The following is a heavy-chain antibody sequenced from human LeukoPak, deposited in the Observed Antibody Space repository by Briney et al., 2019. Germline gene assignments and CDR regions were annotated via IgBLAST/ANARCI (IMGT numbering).Heavy chain of an antibody. CDR3: AREAAARPLDY. J-gene: IGHJ4*02. CDR2: INHSGST. D-gene: IGHD6-6*01. V-gene: IGHV4-34*01. Sequence: SETLSLTCAVYGGSFSGYYWSWIRQPPGKGLEWIGEINHSGSTNYNPSLESRVTISVDTSKNQFSLKLSSVTAADTAVYYCAREAAARPLDYWGQGTLVTVSS. CDR1: GGSFSGYY.